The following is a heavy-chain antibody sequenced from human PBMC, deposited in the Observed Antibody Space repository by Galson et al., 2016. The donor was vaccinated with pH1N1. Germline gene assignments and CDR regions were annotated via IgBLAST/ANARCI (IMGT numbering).Heavy chain of an antibody. CDR2: IYLGGSHI. CDR1: GYSFRSSW. CDR3: ARQKDYGDYRGDGVDI. Sequence: QSGAEVKKPGESLKISCQGSGYSFRSSWIGWVRQMPGKGLEWIGIIYLGGSHIRYSPSFQGQVTISADKSINIVDLPSSSLKASDTAIYYCARQKDYGDYRGDGVDIWGQGTLVTVS. D-gene: IGHD4-17*01. V-gene: IGHV5-51*01. J-gene: IGHJ3*02.